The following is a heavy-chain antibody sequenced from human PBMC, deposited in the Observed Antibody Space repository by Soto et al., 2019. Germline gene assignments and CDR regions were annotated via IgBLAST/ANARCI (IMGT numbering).Heavy chain of an antibody. J-gene: IGHJ4*02. Sequence: PGGSLRLSCAASGFTFSTYWMSWVRQAPGKGLEWVANIEEDGSEKYYVGSVKGRFTISRDNAKNSLYLQMNSLRAEDTAVYYCARPPNYYDSRGCYGDWGQGTLVTVSS. V-gene: IGHV3-7*01. CDR1: GFTFSTYW. CDR3: ARPPNYYDSRGCYGD. D-gene: IGHD3-22*01. CDR2: IEEDGSEK.